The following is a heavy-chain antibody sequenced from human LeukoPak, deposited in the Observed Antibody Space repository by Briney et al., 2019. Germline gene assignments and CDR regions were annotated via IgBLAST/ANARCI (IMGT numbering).Heavy chain of an antibody. CDR3: ARGTPDQGPEGA. J-gene: IGHJ5*02. Sequence: ASQTLSLTCTVSGGSISSGSYYWSWIRQPAGKGLEWIGRIYTSGSTNYNPSLKSRVTISVDTSKNQFSLKLSSVTAADTAVYYCARGTPDQGPEGAWGQGTLVTVSS. V-gene: IGHV4-61*02. CDR2: IYTSGST. CDR1: GGSISSGSYY. D-gene: IGHD1-14*01.